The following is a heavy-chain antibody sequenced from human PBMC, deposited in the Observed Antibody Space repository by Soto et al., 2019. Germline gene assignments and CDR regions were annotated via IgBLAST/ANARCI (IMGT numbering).Heavy chain of an antibody. Sequence: GGSLRLSCAASGFTFSDHYMDWVRQAPGKGLEWVGRTRNKANSYTTEYAASVKGRFTISRDDSKNSLYLQMNSLKTEDTAVYYCARLSFGELIDYWGQGTLVTVSS. CDR1: GFTFSDHY. CDR3: ARLSFGELIDY. J-gene: IGHJ4*02. D-gene: IGHD3-10*01. V-gene: IGHV3-72*01. CDR2: TRNKANSYTT.